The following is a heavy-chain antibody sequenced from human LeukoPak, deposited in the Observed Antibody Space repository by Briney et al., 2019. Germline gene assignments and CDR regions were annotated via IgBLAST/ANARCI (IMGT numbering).Heavy chain of an antibody. D-gene: IGHD2-21*02. V-gene: IGHV3-53*01. Sequence: GGSLRLSCAASGFTVSSNYMSWVRQAPGKGLEWVSVIYSGGSTYYANSVKGRFTISRDNSKNTLYLQMNSLRAEDTAVYYCARESCGGDCYSALNYYYYGMDVWGQGTTVTVSS. CDR2: IYSGGST. CDR1: GFTVSSNY. J-gene: IGHJ6*02. CDR3: ARESCGGDCYSALNYYYYGMDV.